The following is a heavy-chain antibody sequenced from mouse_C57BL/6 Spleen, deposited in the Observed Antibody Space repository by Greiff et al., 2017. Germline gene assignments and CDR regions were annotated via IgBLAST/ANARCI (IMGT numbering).Heavy chain of an antibody. V-gene: IGHV1-7*01. J-gene: IGHJ1*03. CDR2: INPSSGYT. D-gene: IGHD1-3*01. CDR1: GYTFTSYW. CDR3: ARQVLSVGWYFDV. Sequence: VQLQQSGAELAKPGASVKLSCKASGYTFTSYWMHWVKQRPGQGLEWIGYINPSSGYTKYNQKFKDKATLTADKSSSTAYMQLSSLTYEDSAVYYCARQVLSVGWYFDVWGTGTTVTVSS.